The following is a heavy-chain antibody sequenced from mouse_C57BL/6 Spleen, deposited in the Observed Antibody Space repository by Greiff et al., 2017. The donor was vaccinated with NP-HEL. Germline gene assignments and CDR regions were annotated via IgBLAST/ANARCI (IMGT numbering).Heavy chain of an antibody. Sequence: LQESGPGLVKPSQSLSLTCSVTGYSITSGYYWNWIRQFPGNKLEWMGYISYDGSNNYNPSLKNRISITRDTSKNQFFLKLNSVTTEDTATYYCASRGLRAWFAYWGQGTLVTVSA. V-gene: IGHV3-6*01. D-gene: IGHD2-4*01. J-gene: IGHJ3*01. CDR2: ISYDGSN. CDR1: GYSITSGYY. CDR3: ASRGLRAWFAY.